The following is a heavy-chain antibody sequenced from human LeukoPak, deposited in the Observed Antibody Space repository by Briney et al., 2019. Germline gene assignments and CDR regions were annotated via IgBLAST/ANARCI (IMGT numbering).Heavy chain of an antibody. D-gene: IGHD2-2*01. J-gene: IGHJ4*02. V-gene: IGHV3-23*01. CDR3: VSFYETY. Sequence: GGSLRLSCAASGFTFTSYSVNWVRQAPGKGLEWVSTISGGGGSTYYADSVKGRFTISRDNAKNTVYLQMNNLRAEDTAVYYCVSFYETYWGRGTLVTVSS. CDR2: ISGGGGST. CDR1: GFTFTSYS.